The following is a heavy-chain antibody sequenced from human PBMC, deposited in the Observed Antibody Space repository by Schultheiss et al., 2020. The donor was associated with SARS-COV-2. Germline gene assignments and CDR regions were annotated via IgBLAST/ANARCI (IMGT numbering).Heavy chain of an antibody. CDR1: GYSFTSYW. V-gene: IGHV5-51*01. CDR2: IYAGDSET. D-gene: IGHD3-10*01. CDR3: ARQRQFGFDS. Sequence: GGSLRLSCKGSGYSFTSYWISWVRQMPGKGLEWMGMIYAGDSETRYSPSFQGQVTISVDMSSTTAYLQWSSLKASDTAIYYCARQRQFGFDSWGLGTLVTVSS. J-gene: IGHJ4*02.